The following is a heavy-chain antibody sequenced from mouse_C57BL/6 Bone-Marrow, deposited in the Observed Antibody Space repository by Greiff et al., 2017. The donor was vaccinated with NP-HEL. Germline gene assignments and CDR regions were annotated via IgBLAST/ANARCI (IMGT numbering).Heavy chain of an antibody. CDR3: VYYGNYWFAY. Sequence: VQVVESGPELVKPGASVKISCKASGYAFSSSWMNWVKQRPGKGLEWIGRIYPGDGDTNYNGKFKGKATLTADKSSSTAYMQLSSLTSEDSAVYFCVYYGNYWFAYWGQGTLVTVSA. J-gene: IGHJ3*01. CDR1: GYAFSSSW. D-gene: IGHD2-1*01. CDR2: IYPGDGDT. V-gene: IGHV1-82*01.